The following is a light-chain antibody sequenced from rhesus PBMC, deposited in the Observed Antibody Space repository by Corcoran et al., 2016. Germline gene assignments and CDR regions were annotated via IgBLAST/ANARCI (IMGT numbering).Light chain of an antibody. CDR1: QSLLHSDGYTY. CDR3: MQGKQLPRT. CDR2: LGS. Sequence: DIVMTQTPLSLPVTPGEPASISCRSSQSLLHSDGYTYLDWYLQKAGQSPQLLIYLGSNRASVVPDRLSGGGSGTEFTLKISRVEAEDVGVYYWMQGKQLPRTFGQGTKVEIK. V-gene: IGKV2-78*01. J-gene: IGKJ1*01.